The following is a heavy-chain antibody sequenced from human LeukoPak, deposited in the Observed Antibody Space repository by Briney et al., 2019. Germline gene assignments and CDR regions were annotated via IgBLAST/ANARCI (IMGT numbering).Heavy chain of an antibody. CDR2: MNPNSGNT. Sequence: ASVKVSCKASGYTFTSYDINWVLQATGQGLEWMGWMNPNSGNTGYAQKFQGRVTITRNTSISTAYMELSSLRSEDTAVYYCARGRRRNWFDPWGQGTLVTVSS. CDR3: ARGRRRNWFDP. CDR1: GYTFTSYD. J-gene: IGHJ5*02. V-gene: IGHV1-8*03.